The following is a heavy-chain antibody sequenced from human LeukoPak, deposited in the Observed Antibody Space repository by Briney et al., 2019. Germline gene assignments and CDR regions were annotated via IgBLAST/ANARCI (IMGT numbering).Heavy chain of an antibody. J-gene: IGHJ4*02. CDR2: IYPGDSDT. CDR3: ARLFSAGSYPYYFDY. CDR1: GYSFTSYW. D-gene: IGHD1-26*01. V-gene: IGHV5-51*01. Sequence: GESLKISCKGSGYSFTSYWIGWVRQMPGKGLEWMGIIYPGDSDTRYSPSFQGQVTISADKSISAAYLQWSSLKASDTAMNYCARLFSAGSYPYYFDYWGQGTLVTVSS.